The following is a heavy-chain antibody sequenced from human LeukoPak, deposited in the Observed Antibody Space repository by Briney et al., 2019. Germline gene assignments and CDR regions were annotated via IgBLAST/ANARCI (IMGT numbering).Heavy chain of an antibody. V-gene: IGHV3-74*01. Sequence: GSLLLSCADSGFTFSSYWMHWVRQAPGKGLVWVSRINSDGSSTTYADSVKGRFTISRDNAKNTLYLQMNSLRAEDTAVYYCARGGNYDYKFDCWGQGTLVTVSS. J-gene: IGHJ4*02. CDR3: ARGGNYDYKFDC. CDR2: INSDGSST. CDR1: GFTFSSYW. D-gene: IGHD5-12*01.